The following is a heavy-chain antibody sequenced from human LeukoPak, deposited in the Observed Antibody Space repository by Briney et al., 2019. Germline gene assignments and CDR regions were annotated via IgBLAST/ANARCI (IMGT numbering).Heavy chain of an antibody. CDR2: ISAGNGNT. D-gene: IGHD1-26*01. CDR3: ARDPQQLVGATGGGFQY. V-gene: IGHV1-18*01. Sequence: GASVKVSCKASGYTFTTYGITWVRQAPGQGLEWMGWISAGNGNTNYAQKLQGRVTMTTDTSTSTAYMELRSLRSDDTAVYYCARDPQQLVGATGGGFQYWGQGTLVTVSS. CDR1: GYTFTTYG. J-gene: IGHJ4*02.